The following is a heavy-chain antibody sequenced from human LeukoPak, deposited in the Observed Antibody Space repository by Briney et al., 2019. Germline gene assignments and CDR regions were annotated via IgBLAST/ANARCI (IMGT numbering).Heavy chain of an antibody. CDR1: GFSLSTSEMC. CDR3: ARIRYSGSYFDY. Sequence: SGPALVKPTQTLTLTCTFSGFSLSTSEMCVSWIRQPPAKALEWLARIDWDDDKYYSTSLKHRLTISSDTSRNQVVLTMTNMDPVDTATYYCARIRYSGSYFDYWGQGTLVTVSS. V-gene: IGHV2-70*11. D-gene: IGHD1-26*01. J-gene: IGHJ4*02. CDR2: IDWDDDK.